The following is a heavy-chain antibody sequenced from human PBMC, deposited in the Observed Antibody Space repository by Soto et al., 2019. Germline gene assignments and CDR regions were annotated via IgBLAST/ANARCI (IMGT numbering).Heavy chain of an antibody. CDR2: IKQDGSQK. V-gene: IGHV3-7*03. D-gene: IGHD2-15*01. J-gene: IGHJ4*02. Sequence: GGSLRLSCAASGFTFPTFWMTWVRQAPGKGLEWVASIKQDGSQKFYVGSVRGRFTISRDNAKNSMFLQMNSLRADDTAVYYCARRSSGRLTTAWAPLDWWGQGTLVTVSS. CDR3: ARRSSGRLTTAWAPLDW. CDR1: GFTFPTFW.